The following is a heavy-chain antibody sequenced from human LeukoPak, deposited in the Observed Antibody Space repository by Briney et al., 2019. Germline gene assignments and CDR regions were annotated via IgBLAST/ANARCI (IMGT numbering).Heavy chain of an antibody. J-gene: IGHJ4*02. D-gene: IGHD3-10*01. CDR3: ARSWYYGSGSYFDY. CDR1: GYTFTGYY. V-gene: IGHV1-2*02. Sequence: GASVKVSCKASGYTFTGYYIHWVRQAPGQGLEWMGWINPNSGGTNYAQKFQGRVTMTRDTSISTAYMELSRLRSDDTAVYYCARSWYYGSGSYFDYWGQGTLVTVSS. CDR2: INPNSGGT.